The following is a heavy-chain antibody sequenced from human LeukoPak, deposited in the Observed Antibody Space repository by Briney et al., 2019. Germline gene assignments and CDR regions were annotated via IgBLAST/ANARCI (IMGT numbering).Heavy chain of an antibody. D-gene: IGHD5-24*01. CDR1: GFTFSSYG. J-gene: IGHJ4*02. Sequence: GGSLRLSCAASGFTFSSYGMHWVRQAPGKGLEWVAVISYDGSNKYYADSVKGRFTISRDNSKNTLYLQMNSLRAEDTAVYYCAKDEAFRSPLKLTMATISSPDYWGQGTLVTVSS. V-gene: IGHV3-30*18. CDR2: ISYDGSNK. CDR3: AKDEAFRSPLKLTMATISSPDY.